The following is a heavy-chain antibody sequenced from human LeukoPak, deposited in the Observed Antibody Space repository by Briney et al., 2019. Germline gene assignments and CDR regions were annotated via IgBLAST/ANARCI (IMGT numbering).Heavy chain of an antibody. CDR1: GFTFSSYA. J-gene: IGHJ5*02. V-gene: IGHV3-30*04. Sequence: GGSLRLSCAASGFTFSSYAMRWVRQAPGKGLEWVTVISYDGSDKFYADSVKGRFTISRDNSKDTLYLQMNSLRVEDTAVYYCATSRRQGFDPWGLGTLVTVSS. CDR2: ISYDGSDK. CDR3: ATSRRQGFDP.